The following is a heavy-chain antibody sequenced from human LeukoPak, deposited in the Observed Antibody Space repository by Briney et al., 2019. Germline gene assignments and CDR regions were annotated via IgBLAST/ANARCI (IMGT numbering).Heavy chain of an antibody. CDR3: AKMSSSWTYYYGMDV. V-gene: IGHV3-23*01. D-gene: IGHD6-13*01. Sequence: GGSLRLTCAASEFTFSSYAMIWVRQAPGKGLEWVSGTNDSGGSTYYADSVKGRFTISRDNSKNTLYLQMNSLRAEDTAVYYCAKMSSSWTYYYGMDVWGQGTTVTVSS. J-gene: IGHJ6*02. CDR2: TNDSGGST. CDR1: EFTFSSYA.